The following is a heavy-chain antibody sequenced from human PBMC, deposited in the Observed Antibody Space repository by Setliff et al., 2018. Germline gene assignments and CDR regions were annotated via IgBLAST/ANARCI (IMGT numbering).Heavy chain of an antibody. V-gene: IGHV4-34*01. D-gene: IGHD1-1*01. CDR1: GGSCSGYY. CDR2: IYYTGST. CDR3: ARDMGQPYYFES. J-gene: IGHJ4*02. Sequence: PSETLSLTCGVYGGSCSGYYCSWIRQSPGKGLEWIGSIYYTGSTYYNPSLKSRVTMSVDTSKRQFSLRLGSATAADTAVYYCARDMGQPYYFESWGLGTLVTVSS.